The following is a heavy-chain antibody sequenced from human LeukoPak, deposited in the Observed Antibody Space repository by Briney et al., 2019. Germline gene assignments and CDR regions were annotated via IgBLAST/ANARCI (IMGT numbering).Heavy chain of an antibody. CDR1: GFTFSSYS. D-gene: IGHD6-13*01. J-gene: IGHJ3*02. CDR2: ISSSSSYI. CDR3: ARIAAAGTSRGDAFDI. Sequence: GGSLRLSCAASGFTFSSYSMNWVRQAPGKGLEWASSISSSSSYIYYADSVKGRFTISRDNAKNSLYLQMNSLRAEDTAVYYCARIAAAGTSRGDAFDIWGQGTMVTVSS. V-gene: IGHV3-21*01.